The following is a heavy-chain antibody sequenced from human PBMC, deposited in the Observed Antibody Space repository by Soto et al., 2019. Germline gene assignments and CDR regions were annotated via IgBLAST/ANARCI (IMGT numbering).Heavy chain of an antibody. J-gene: IGHJ6*02. CDR3: ARDRIDSSGYYGGYYYYGMDV. CDR2: ISAYNGNT. CDR1: GYTFTSYG. Sequence: QVQLVQSGAEVKKPGASVKVSCKASGYTFTSYGISWVRQAPGQGLEWMGWISAYNGNTNYAQKLQGRVTMTTDTSTSTAYMELRSLRSDDTAVYYCARDRIDSSGYYGGYYYYGMDVWGQGTTVTVSS. V-gene: IGHV1-18*01. D-gene: IGHD3-22*01.